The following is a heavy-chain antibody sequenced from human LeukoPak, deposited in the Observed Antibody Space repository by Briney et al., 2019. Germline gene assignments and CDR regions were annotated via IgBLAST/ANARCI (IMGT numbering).Heavy chain of an antibody. CDR3: ARGVGATDHFDY. D-gene: IGHD1-26*01. Sequence: ASVKVSCKASGGTFSGYAISWVRQAPGQGLEWMGGIIPIFGTANYAQKFQGRVTITADESTSTAYMELSSLRSEDTAVYYCARGVGATDHFDYWGQGTLVTVSS. J-gene: IGHJ4*02. CDR2: IIPIFGTA. CDR1: GGTFSGYA. V-gene: IGHV1-69*13.